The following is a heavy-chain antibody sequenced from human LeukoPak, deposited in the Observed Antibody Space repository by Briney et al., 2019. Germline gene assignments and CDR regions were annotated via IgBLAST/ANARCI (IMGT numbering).Heavy chain of an antibody. Sequence: SETLSLTCTVSGGSISSYYWSWIRQPPGKGLEWIGYIYCSGSTNYNPSLKSRVTISVDTSKNQFSLKLSSVTAADTAVYYCARGPGDSSGYEFDYWGQGTLVTVSS. CDR3: ARGPGDSSGYEFDY. CDR2: IYCSGST. D-gene: IGHD3-22*01. J-gene: IGHJ4*02. V-gene: IGHV4-59*01. CDR1: GGSISSYY.